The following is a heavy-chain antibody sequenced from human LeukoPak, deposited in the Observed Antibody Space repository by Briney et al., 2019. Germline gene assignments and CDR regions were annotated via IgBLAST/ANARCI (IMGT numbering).Heavy chain of an antibody. CDR2: IYYSGST. D-gene: IGHD2-15*01. Sequence: SETLSLTCTVSGGSISSYYWSWMRQPPGKGLEWIGYIYYSGSTNYNPSLKSRVTMSVDTSKNQFSLKLSSVTAADTAVYYCARVGGGNYYYYGMDVWGQGTTVTVSS. CDR3: ARVGGGNYYYYGMDV. J-gene: IGHJ6*02. CDR1: GGSISSYY. V-gene: IGHV4-59*01.